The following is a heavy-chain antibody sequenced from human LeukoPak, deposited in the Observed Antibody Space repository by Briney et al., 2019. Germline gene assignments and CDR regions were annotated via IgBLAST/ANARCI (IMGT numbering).Heavy chain of an antibody. CDR2: ITNKADSYTT. CDR1: GFTFSDHY. J-gene: IGHJ4*02. Sequence: GGSLRLSCAASGFTFSDHYMDWVRQAPGKGLEWVGRITNKADSYTTEYAASVKGRFTISRDDSKNSLYLQMNSLKTEDTAVYYCARAGYYHGLDYWGQGTLVTVSS. D-gene: IGHD3-3*01. CDR3: ARAGYYHGLDY. V-gene: IGHV3-72*01.